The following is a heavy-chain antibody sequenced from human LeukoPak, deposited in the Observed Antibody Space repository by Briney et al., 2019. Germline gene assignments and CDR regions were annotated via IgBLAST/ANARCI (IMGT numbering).Heavy chain of an antibody. CDR3: ARHPRYCSSTSCWYFDY. Sequence: GESLKISCKGSGYSFTSYWIGWVRQMPGKGLEWMGIIYPGDSDTRYSPSFQGQFTISADKSISTAYLQWSSLKASDTAMYYCARHPRYCSSTSCWYFDYWGQGTLVTVSS. CDR1: GYSFTSYW. D-gene: IGHD2-2*01. J-gene: IGHJ4*02. V-gene: IGHV5-51*01. CDR2: IYPGDSDT.